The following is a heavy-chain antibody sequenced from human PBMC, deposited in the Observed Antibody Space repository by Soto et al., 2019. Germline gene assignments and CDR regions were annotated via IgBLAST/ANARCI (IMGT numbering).Heavy chain of an antibody. J-gene: IGHJ4*02. V-gene: IGHV3-53*01. Sequence: EVQLVESGGGLIQPGGSLRLSCAVSGFTVSNNYMSWVRQAPGKGLEGVSVIYSGGYTAYGDSVKGRFTISRDNSKNTIYPQINSLGAAGPAVYYWATQRGGGGYWGQGTLVTVSS. CDR3: ATQRGGGGY. CDR1: GFTVSNNY. D-gene: IGHD6-25*01. CDR2: IYSGGYT.